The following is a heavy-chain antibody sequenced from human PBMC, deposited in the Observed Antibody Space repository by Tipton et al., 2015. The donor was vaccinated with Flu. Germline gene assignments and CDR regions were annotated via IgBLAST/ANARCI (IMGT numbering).Heavy chain of an antibody. D-gene: IGHD3-10*01. J-gene: IGHJ3*02. Sequence: SLRLSCAASGFTFDDYAMHWVRQAPGKGLEWVSGISRNSGSIGYADSVKGRFTISRDNAKNSLYLQMNSLRAEDTALYYCAKDIGGSGTLDAFDIWGQGTMVTVSS. CDR1: GFTFDDYA. CDR2: ISRNSGSI. V-gene: IGHV3-9*01. CDR3: AKDIGGSGTLDAFDI.